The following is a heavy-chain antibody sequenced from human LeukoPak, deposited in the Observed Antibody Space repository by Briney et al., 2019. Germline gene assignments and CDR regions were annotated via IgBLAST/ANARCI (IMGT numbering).Heavy chain of an antibody. CDR3: ERVTAVAGTSVGVDA. J-gene: IGHJ4*02. V-gene: IGHV3-74*01. CDR2: INSDASVT. Sequence: GGSLRLSCAASGFTFSNYWMHWVRQTPGKGLVWVSRINSDASVTTYADSVKGRFTISRDNAKNTLYLQMNSLRAEDTAVYYCERVTAVAGTSVGVDAWGQGILVTVS. CDR1: GFTFSNYW. D-gene: IGHD6-19*01.